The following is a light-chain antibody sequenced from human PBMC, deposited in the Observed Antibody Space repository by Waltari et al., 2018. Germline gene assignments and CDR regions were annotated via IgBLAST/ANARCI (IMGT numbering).Light chain of an antibody. CDR3: QQYGSSILYT. CDR1: QRLTKNY. Sequence: VLTQSPGTLSLSPGERATVSCRARQRLTKNYLAWYQQKPGQAPRPLIYGASSRAAGIPDRFSGSGSGTDFTLTISRLEPEDSAMYYCQQYGSSILYTFGQGTKLEIK. V-gene: IGKV3-20*01. J-gene: IGKJ2*01. CDR2: GAS.